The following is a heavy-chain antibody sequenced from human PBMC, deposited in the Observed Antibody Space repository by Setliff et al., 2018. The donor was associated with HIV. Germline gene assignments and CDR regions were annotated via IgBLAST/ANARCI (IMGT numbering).Heavy chain of an antibody. D-gene: IGHD4-17*01. Sequence: SETLSLTCTVSGDSISSGNYYWTWIRQPAGKALEWIGRITNTGATEYNPSLKSRVTVSVDTSKNQFSLRLSSVTAADTAVYYCARDPPGHGDSNDYWGQGTLVTVSS. J-gene: IGHJ4*02. CDR1: GDSISSGNYY. CDR3: ARDPPGHGDSNDY. CDR2: ITNTGAT. V-gene: IGHV4-61*02.